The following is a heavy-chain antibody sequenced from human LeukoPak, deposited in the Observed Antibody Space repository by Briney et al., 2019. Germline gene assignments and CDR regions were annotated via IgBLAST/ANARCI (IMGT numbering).Heavy chain of an antibody. Sequence: GGSLRLSCAASGFTFSSSAMSWVRQAPGKGLEWVSAISGSSGSTYSAGSVKGRFTISRDNSKNTLYLQMNSLRAEDTAVYYCAKMYYDSSGHFDYWGQGTLVTVSS. D-gene: IGHD3-22*01. CDR2: ISGSSGST. J-gene: IGHJ4*02. CDR1: GFTFSSSA. V-gene: IGHV3-23*01. CDR3: AKMYYDSSGHFDY.